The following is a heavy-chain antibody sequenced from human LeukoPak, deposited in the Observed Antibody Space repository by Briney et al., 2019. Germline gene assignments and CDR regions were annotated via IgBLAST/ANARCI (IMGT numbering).Heavy chain of an antibody. J-gene: IGHJ6*04. CDR3: AELGITMIGGV. Sequence: GGSLRLSCAASGFTFSSYEMNWVRQAPGKGLEWVSYISSSGSTIYYADSVRGGYTISREKAKKSLYMQMNSLRAEDTAVYYCAELGITMIGGVWGKGTTVTIPS. D-gene: IGHD3-10*02. V-gene: IGHV3-48*03. CDR1: GFTFSSYE. CDR2: ISSSGSTI.